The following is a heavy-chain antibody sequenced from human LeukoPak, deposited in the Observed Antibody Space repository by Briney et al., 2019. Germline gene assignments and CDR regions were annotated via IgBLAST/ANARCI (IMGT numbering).Heavy chain of an antibody. D-gene: IGHD1-14*01. CDR3: ATGRHHSDY. CDR2: ISVSGVTI. CDR1: GLTFSDYY. Sequence: GGSLRLSCVASGLTFSDYYMSWIRQAPGKGLEWVSYISVSGVTIYSADSVKGRFTISRDNAKNSLYLLMDSLRAEDTAVYYCATGRHHSDYWGQGTLVTVSS. J-gene: IGHJ4*02. V-gene: IGHV3-11*01.